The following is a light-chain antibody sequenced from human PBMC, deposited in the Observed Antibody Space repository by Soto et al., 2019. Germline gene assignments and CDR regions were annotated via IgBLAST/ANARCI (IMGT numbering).Light chain of an antibody. CDR1: QSVSSN. CDR3: QQYNNSPPLT. J-gene: IGKJ4*01. CDR2: VAS. V-gene: IGKV3-15*01. Sequence: EIVMTQSPATLSVSPGERATLSCRASQSVSSNLPGYRRKPGQAPGLLFYVASTRATGIPARFSGSGSGTEFTPTISSLQSEDFAVYYCQQYNNSPPLTCGGGTKVEIK.